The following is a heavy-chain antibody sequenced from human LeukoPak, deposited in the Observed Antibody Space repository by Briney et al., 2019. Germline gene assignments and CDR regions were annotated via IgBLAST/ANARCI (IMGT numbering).Heavy chain of an antibody. CDR2: INSDGSST. D-gene: IGHD3-22*01. V-gene: IGHV3-74*01. CDR3: ARQYYCHSIGYYPCDY. CDR1: GFTISSYW. Sequence: GGSLRLSCVASGFTISSYWMHWVRQAPGKGLVWVSRINSDGSSTTYADSVKGRFTISRDNAENTPYLQMNSLRVEDTAMYYCARQYYCHSIGYYPCDYWGQGTLVTVSS. J-gene: IGHJ4*02.